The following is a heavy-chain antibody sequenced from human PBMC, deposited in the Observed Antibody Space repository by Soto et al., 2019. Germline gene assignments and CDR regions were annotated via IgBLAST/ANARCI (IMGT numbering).Heavy chain of an antibody. CDR1: GFTFSSYA. Sequence: GGSLRLSCAASGFTFSSYAMHWVRQAPGKGLEWVAVISFGGDNKYYADSVKGRFTISRDNLKNMLYLQMNSLTVEDTAVYFCARDTSSSYNYYYGMDVWGQGTTVTVSS. V-gene: IGHV3-30-3*01. CDR2: ISFGGDNK. J-gene: IGHJ6*02. D-gene: IGHD2-2*01. CDR3: ARDTSSSYNYYYGMDV.